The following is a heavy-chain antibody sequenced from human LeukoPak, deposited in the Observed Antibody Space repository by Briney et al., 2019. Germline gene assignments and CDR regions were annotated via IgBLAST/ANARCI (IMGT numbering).Heavy chain of an antibody. D-gene: IGHD3-22*01. CDR3: AREEYYYDSSGYYPRLDY. V-gene: IGHV4-30-4*08. J-gene: IGHJ4*02. CDR2: IYYSGST. CDR1: GGSISSGGYY. Sequence: SETLSLTCTVSGGSISSGGYYWSWIRQPPGKGLEWIGYIYYSGSTYYNPSLKSRVTISVDTSKNQFSLKLSSVTAADTAVYYCAREEYYYDSSGYYPRLDYWGQGTLVTVSS.